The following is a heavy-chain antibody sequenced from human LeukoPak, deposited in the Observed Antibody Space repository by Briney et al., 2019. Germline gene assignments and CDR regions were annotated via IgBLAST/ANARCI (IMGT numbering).Heavy chain of an antibody. CDR2: ITDAVGST. D-gene: IGHD5-12*01. J-gene: IGHJ4*02. Sequence: SGGSLRLSCAAFGFTFSSSSISWVRQAPGKGLEWVSAITDAVGSTHYADSVKGRFTISSDNSKNTVYLQMNSLRPEDMAVYYCAKEIFSGLLYIDYWGQGTLVTVSS. CDR1: GFTFSSSS. CDR3: AKEIFSGLLYIDY. V-gene: IGHV3-23*01.